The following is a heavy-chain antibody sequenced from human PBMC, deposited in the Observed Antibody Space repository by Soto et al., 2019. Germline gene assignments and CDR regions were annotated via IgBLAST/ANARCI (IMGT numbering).Heavy chain of an antibody. V-gene: IGHV1-3*01. CDR1: GYTLTELS. Sequence: GASVKVSCKVSGYTLTELSMHWVRQAPGQRLEWMGWINAGNGNTKYSQKFQGRVTITRDTSASTAYMELSSLRSEDTAVYYCARDQSSFVVVSAAMFHWFDPWGQGTLVTVSS. CDR3: ARDQSSFVVVSAAMFHWFDP. J-gene: IGHJ5*02. CDR2: INAGNGNT. D-gene: IGHD2-2*01.